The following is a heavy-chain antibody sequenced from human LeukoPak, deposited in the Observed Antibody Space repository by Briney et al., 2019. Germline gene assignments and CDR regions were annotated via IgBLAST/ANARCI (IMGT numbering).Heavy chain of an antibody. CDR3: ARDPYSGNYGNTYYYYMDV. Sequence: GGSLRLSCVASGFTFSRYSMNWVRQAPGKGLEWVSSISTGSTYIYYADSVKGRFTISRDNAKNSLYLQMNSLRAEDTAVYYCARDPYSGNYGNTYYYYMDVWGKGTTVTISS. V-gene: IGHV3-21*01. J-gene: IGHJ6*03. CDR2: ISTGSTYI. CDR1: GFTFSRYS. D-gene: IGHD1-26*01.